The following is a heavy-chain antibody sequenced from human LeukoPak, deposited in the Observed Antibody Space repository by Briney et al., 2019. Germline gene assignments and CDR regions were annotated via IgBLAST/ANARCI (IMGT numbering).Heavy chain of an antibody. J-gene: IGHJ5*02. CDR3: ARDGVALDP. CDR1: GFTFTNYW. CDR2: IDGDGSST. Sequence: GGSLILSCAASGFTFTNYWMHWVRQAPGKGLVWVSRIDGDGSSTNYADSVKGRFTISRDNAKNTLYLQMHSLRAEDTAVYYCARDGVALDPWGQGTLVTVSS. D-gene: IGHD2-8*01. V-gene: IGHV3-74*01.